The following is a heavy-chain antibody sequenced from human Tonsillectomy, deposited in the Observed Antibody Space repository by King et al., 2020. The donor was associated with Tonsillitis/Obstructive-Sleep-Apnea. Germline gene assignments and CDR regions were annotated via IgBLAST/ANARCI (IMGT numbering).Heavy chain of an antibody. CDR2: ISSDGSNE. CDR1: GFTFSSYP. Sequence: QVQLVESGGGVVQPGGSLRLSCAASGFTFSSYPMHWVRQAPGKGLEWVAIISSDGSNEYYEDSVKGRFTISRDKSKNTLYLQMNSLRAEDTAVYYCAREHSSLDAFDIWGQGTMVTVSS. V-gene: IGHV3-30*01. CDR3: AREHSSLDAFDI. J-gene: IGHJ3*02. D-gene: IGHD6-19*01.